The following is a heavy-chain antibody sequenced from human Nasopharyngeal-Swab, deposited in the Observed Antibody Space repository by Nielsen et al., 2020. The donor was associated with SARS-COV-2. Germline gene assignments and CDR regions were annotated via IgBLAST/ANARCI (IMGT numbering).Heavy chain of an antibody. CDR3: ARENWQLANVFDI. V-gene: IGHV4-59*01. J-gene: IGHJ3*02. CDR1: GASMSGYS. CDR2: MYDNEYT. Sequence: GSLRLSCTVSGASMSGYSWSWIRQSPGKGLEWIAFMYDNEYTNYNPSLRGRATISLDTSKNQFSLKVTSVTAADTAVYYCARENWQLANVFDIWGQGTMVTVSS. D-gene: IGHD6-19*01.